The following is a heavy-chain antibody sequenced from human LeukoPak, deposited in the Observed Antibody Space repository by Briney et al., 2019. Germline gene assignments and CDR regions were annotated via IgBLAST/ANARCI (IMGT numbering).Heavy chain of an antibody. J-gene: IGHJ4*02. V-gene: IGHV3-7*01. D-gene: IGHD3-10*01. Sequence: GGSLRLSCAASGFTFSSYSMNWVRQAPGKGLEWVANIKQDGSEKYYVDSVKGRFTISRDNAKNSLYLQMNSLRAEDTAVYYCARDGPSSLWFGELLSADYWGQGTLVTVSS. CDR3: ARDGPSSLWFGELLSADY. CDR2: IKQDGSEK. CDR1: GFTFSSYS.